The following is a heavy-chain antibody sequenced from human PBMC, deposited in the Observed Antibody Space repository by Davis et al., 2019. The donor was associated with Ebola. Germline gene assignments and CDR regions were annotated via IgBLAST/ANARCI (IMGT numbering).Heavy chain of an antibody. Sequence: GESLKISCIVSGIDFGTSIMHWVRQAPGKGLEWVALFPIDGGYTQYGDAVKGRFTISRDDSKNTLHLQMNSLRPDDTAVYYCSSGVATPPRLAYWGQGSLVTVSS. CDR2: FPIDGGYT. J-gene: IGHJ4*02. CDR1: GIDFGTSI. V-gene: IGHV3-30-3*01. D-gene: IGHD5-12*01. CDR3: SSGVATPPRLAY.